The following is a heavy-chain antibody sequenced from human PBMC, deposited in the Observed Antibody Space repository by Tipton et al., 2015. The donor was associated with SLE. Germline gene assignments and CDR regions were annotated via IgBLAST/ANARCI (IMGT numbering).Heavy chain of an antibody. J-gene: IGHJ3*02. V-gene: IGHV1-2*02. CDR1: GYTFTGYY. CDR2: INPNSGGT. Sequence: QVQLVQSGAEVKKPGASVKVSCKASGYTFTGYYMHWVRQAPGQGLEWMGWINPNSGGTNYAQNFQGRVTMTRDTSINTAYIELSRLTSDDTAVYYCARDKMGDAFDIWGLGTMVTVSS. CDR3: ARDKMGDAFDI. D-gene: IGHD2-8*01.